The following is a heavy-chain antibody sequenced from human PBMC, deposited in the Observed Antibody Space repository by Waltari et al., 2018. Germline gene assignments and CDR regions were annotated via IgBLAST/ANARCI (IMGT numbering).Heavy chain of an antibody. J-gene: IGHJ3*02. CDR3: TRDLTRLLDAFDI. V-gene: IGHV3-49*03. CDR1: GFTFGDYA. CDR2: IRSKAYGGTT. Sequence: EVQLVESGGGLVQPGRSLRLSCTASGFTFGDYAMSWFRQAPGKGLEWVGFIRSKAYGGTTEYAASVKGRFTISRDDSKSIAYLQMNSLKTEDTAVYYCTRDLTRLLDAFDIWGQGTMVTVSS.